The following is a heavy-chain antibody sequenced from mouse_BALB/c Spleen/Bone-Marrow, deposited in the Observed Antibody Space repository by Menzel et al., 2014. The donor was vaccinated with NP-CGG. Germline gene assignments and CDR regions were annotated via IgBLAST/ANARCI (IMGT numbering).Heavy chain of an antibody. D-gene: IGHD2-1*01. CDR1: GYTFSSYW. V-gene: IGHV1-9*01. CDR2: ILPGSDTS. CDR3: ARGLYGNYGE. Sequence: VQLQQSGAELMKPGASVKISCKATGYTFSSYWIEWVKQRPGHGLEWIGEILPGSDTSNYNEKFKGKPTFTADTSSNTAHMQLSSLTPEDSAVYYCARGLYGNYGEWGQGTSVTVFS. J-gene: IGHJ4*01.